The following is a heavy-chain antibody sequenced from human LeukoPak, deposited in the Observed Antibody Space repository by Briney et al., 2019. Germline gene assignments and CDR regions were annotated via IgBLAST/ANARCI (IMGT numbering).Heavy chain of an antibody. D-gene: IGHD2-21*01. CDR2: IVGSGADT. V-gene: IGHV3-23*01. CDR3: AKAPVTSCRGAYCYPFDS. CDR1: GFTFSTYA. Sequence: GGSLRLSCAASGFTFSTYAMNWVRHTPGKGLEWVSSIVGSGADTYYADSVKGRFTISRDNSKNTLYLQMDSLRAEGTALYYCAKAPVTSCRGAYCYPFDSWGQGTLVTVSS. J-gene: IGHJ4*02.